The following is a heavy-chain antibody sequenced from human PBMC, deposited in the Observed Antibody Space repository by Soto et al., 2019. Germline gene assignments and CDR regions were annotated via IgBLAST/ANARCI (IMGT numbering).Heavy chain of an antibody. CDR1: GFTFSSYG. CDR3: ARVGCSSTSCYYYYYYGMDV. J-gene: IGHJ6*02. Sequence: GGSLRLSCAASGFTFSSYGMHWVRQAPGKGLEWVSVISCDGSNKYYADSVKGRFTISRDNAKNSLYLQMNSLRDEDTAVYYCARVGCSSTSCYYYYYYGMDVWGQGTTVTVS. D-gene: IGHD2-2*01. V-gene: IGHV3-30*03. CDR2: ISCDGSNK.